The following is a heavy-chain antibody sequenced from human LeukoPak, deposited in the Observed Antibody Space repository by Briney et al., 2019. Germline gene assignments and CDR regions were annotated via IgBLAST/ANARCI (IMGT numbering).Heavy chain of an antibody. CDR3: ARHYCSGGSCNFDY. CDR1: GDSIGGYY. V-gene: IGHV4-59*08. CDR2: IRYRGST. J-gene: IGHJ4*02. D-gene: IGHD2-15*01. Sequence: SETLSLICTVSGDSIGGYYWSWIRQPPGKGLEWIGYIRYRGSTNYNPSLKSRVTISVDTSENQFSLKLSSVTAADTAVYYCARHYCSGGSCNFDYWGQGTLVTVSS.